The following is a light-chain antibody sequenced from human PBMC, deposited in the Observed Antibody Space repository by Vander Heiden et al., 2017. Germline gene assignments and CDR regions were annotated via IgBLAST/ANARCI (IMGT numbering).Light chain of an antibody. CDR1: QSVSSN. CDR3: QQYNNWPSIT. J-gene: IGKJ3*01. Sequence: EIVMTQSPATLSVSPGERATLSCRASQSVSSNLAWYQQKPGQAPRLLIYDASTRATGIPARFSGSGYGTEFTLTISSLQSEDFAVYYCQQYNNWPSITFGPGTKVDIK. V-gene: IGKV3-15*01. CDR2: DAS.